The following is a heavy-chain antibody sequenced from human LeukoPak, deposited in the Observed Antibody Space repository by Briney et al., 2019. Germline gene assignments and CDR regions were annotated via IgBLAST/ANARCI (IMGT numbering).Heavy chain of an antibody. CDR3: ARDGSSGYFGAFDI. J-gene: IGHJ3*02. D-gene: IGHD3-22*01. Sequence: PGRSLRLSCAASGFTVSSNYMSWVRQAPGKGLEWVSVIYSGGSTYYADSVKGRFTISRDNSKNTLYLQMNSLRAEDTAVYYCARDGSSGYFGAFDIWGQGTMVTVSS. V-gene: IGHV3-53*01. CDR2: IYSGGST. CDR1: GFTVSSNY.